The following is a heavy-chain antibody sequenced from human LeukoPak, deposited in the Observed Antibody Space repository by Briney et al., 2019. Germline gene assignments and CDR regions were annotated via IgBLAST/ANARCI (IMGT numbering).Heavy chain of an antibody. J-gene: IGHJ4*02. CDR3: AKIYYFGDNNWRYFDN. V-gene: IGHV3-7*01. CDR2: IDPYGSEK. D-gene: IGHD3-10*01. CDR1: GFTFNIYW. Sequence: GGSLRLSCAPSGFTFNIYWMSWVRQAPGKGLEWVANIDPYGSEKQYRDSVKGRFTTSRDNAKNSLYLQMNSLKAEDTAIYYCAKIYYFGDNNWRYFDNWGQGTLVTVSS.